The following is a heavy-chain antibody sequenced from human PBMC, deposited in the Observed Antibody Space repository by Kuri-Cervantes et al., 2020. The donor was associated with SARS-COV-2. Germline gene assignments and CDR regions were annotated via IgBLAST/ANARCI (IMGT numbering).Heavy chain of an antibody. J-gene: IGHJ4*02. D-gene: IGHD2-2*01. Sequence: ASVKVSCKASGYTFTSYGITWVRQAPGQGPEWVGWISDYNGHTNYAQKFQGRVTMTTDTSTSTAYMELRSLGYDDTAVYYCARQCSSPDCMDYFDYWGQGTLVTVSS. CDR3: ARQCSSPDCMDYFDY. CDR1: GYTFTSYG. CDR2: ISDYNGHT. V-gene: IGHV1-18*01.